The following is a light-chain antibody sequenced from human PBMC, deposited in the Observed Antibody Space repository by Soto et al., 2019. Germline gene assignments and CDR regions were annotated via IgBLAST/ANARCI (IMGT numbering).Light chain of an antibody. CDR1: QSVSNW. Sequence: DIHMTQSPSTLSASLGDRVTITCRASQSVSNWLAWYQQKPGKAPKILIYKASSLESGVPSRFSGSGSGTEFTLTISSLRPDDFATYYCQHYNGYRWTFGQGTKVDIK. CDR3: QHYNGYRWT. CDR2: KAS. J-gene: IGKJ1*01. V-gene: IGKV1-5*03.